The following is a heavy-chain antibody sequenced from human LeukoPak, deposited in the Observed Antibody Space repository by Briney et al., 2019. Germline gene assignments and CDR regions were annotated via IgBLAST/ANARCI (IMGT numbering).Heavy chain of an antibody. J-gene: IGHJ4*02. Sequence: PGGSLRLSCAASGFTVSSNYMSWVRQAPGKGLEWVSVIYSGGTTYYADSVKGRFTISRDNSKNTLYLQMNTLRAEDTAVYYCASIPIAAAADYWGQGTLVTVSS. D-gene: IGHD6-13*01. CDR1: GFTVSSNY. CDR2: IYSGGTT. CDR3: ASIPIAAAADY. V-gene: IGHV3-66*01.